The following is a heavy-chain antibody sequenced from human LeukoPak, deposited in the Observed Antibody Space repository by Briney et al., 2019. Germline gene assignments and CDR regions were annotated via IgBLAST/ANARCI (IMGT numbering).Heavy chain of an antibody. CDR2: IIPILGIA. V-gene: IGHV1-69*04. CDR3: ASVYSGSYLGY. J-gene: IGHJ4*02. CDR1: GGTFSSYA. D-gene: IGHD1-26*01. Sequence: GASVKVSCKASGGTFSSYAISWVRQAPGQGLEWMGRIIPILGIANYAQKFQGRVTMTRDTSISTAYMELSRLRSDDTAVYYCASVYSGSYLGYWGQGTLVTVSS.